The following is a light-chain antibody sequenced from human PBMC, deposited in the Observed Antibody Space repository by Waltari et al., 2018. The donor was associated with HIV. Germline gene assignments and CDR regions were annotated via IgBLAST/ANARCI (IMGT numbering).Light chain of an antibody. J-gene: IGKJ3*01. Sequence: DIQVIPPPSFLSQPVPDRVTLSGRASQDIYSYLAWYQQKPEKAPKLLIYAASSLQSGVPSRFSGSGSGTEFTLTISSLQPEDFATYYCQHLNSYPFTFGPGTKVDIK. CDR3: QHLNSYPFT. V-gene: IGKV1-9*01. CDR2: AAS. CDR1: QDIYSY.